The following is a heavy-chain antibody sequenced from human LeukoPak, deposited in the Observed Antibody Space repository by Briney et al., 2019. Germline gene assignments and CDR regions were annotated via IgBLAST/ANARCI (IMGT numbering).Heavy chain of an antibody. V-gene: IGHV4-59*01. CDR3: ARYGLIRGFEY. J-gene: IGHJ4*02. CDR2: IYYSGST. D-gene: IGHD3-16*01. Sequence: SETLSLTCTVSGGSISSYYWSWIRQPPGKELEWIGYIYYSGSTNYSPSLKSRVTISVDTSKNQFSLKLSSVTAADTAVYYCARYGLIRGFEYWGQGTLVIVSS. CDR1: GGSISSYY.